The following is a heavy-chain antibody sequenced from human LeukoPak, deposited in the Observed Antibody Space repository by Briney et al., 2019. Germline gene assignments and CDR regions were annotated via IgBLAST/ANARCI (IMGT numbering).Heavy chain of an antibody. D-gene: IGHD4-11*01. CDR1: GDSMTRGGYY. Sequence: SETLSLTCTVSGDSMTRGGYYCSWVRQHPGKGLEWIGFIYHSGTTFYNPSLEGRAAISVDTSQNQFSLKLTSVTAADTAVYYCARAVDYRNYFDYWGQGTLVTISS. CDR2: IYHSGTT. V-gene: IGHV4-31*03. J-gene: IGHJ4*02. CDR3: ARAVDYRNYFDY.